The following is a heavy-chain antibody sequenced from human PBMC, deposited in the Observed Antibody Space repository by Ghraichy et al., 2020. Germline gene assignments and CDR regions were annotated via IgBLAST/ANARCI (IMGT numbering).Heavy chain of an antibody. CDR2: IYYSGNT. CDR3: ARHAHDPCFDP. J-gene: IGHJ5*02. CDR1: GDSIRTTTYY. V-gene: IGHV4-39*01. Sequence: SQTLSLTCSVSGDSIRTTTYYWGWVRQAPGKGLEWIGSIYYSGNTYYNPSLKSRVIITADMSKNQFSLELNSVTAADAAVYFCARHAHDPCFDPWGQGIPVTVSS. D-gene: IGHD3-3*01.